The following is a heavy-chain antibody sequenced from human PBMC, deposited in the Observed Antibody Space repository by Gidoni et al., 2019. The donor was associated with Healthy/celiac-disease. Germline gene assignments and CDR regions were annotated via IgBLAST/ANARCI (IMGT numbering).Heavy chain of an antibody. J-gene: IGHJ6*02. CDR3: ARDGPFSYCSGGSCSAAISMDV. CDR2: ISSSSSYI. D-gene: IGHD2-15*01. Sequence: EVQLVESGGGLVKPGGSLRLSCAASGFTFSSYSMHWVRQAPGKGREWVSSISSSSSYIYYADSVKGRFTISRDNAKNSLYLQMNSLRAEDTAVYYCARDGPFSYCSGGSCSAAISMDVWGQGTTVTVSS. CDR1: GFTFSSYS. V-gene: IGHV3-21*01.